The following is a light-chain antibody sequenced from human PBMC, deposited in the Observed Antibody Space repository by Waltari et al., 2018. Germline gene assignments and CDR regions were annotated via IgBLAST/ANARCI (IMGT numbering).Light chain of an antibody. CDR1: QGIMNS. CDR3: QQYYFTPYT. J-gene: IGKJ2*01. CDR2: GAS. V-gene: IGKV1-NL1*01. Sequence: TCRASQGIMNSLALYQQKPGKAPKLLLYGASRVESGVPPRFSGSGSGTDYTLTISSLQPDDFATYYCQQYYFTPYTFGQGTKLDIK.